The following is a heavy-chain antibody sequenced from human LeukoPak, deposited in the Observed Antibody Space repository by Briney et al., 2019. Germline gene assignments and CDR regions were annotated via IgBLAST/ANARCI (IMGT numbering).Heavy chain of an antibody. J-gene: IGHJ3*02. V-gene: IGHV3-53*01. CDR1: GFTVSSNY. D-gene: IGHD4-17*01. CDR2: IYSGGST. CDR3: ARYDYGDYRDAFDI. Sequence: GGSLRLSCAASGFTVSSNYMSWVRQAPGEGLEWVSVIYSGGSTYYADSVKGRFTISRDNSKNTLYLQMNSLRAEDTAVYYCARYDYGDYRDAFDIWGQGTMVTVSS.